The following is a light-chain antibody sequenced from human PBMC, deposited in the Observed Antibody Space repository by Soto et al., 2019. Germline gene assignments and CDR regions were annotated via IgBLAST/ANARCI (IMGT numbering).Light chain of an antibody. CDR2: GAS. CDR1: QSVSSSY. V-gene: IGKV3-20*01. CDR3: QQYGSSPLT. J-gene: IGKJ4*01. Sequence: EIVMTPSPATLSVSPGERATLSCRASQSVSSSYLAWYQQKPGQAPRLLIYGASSRATGIPDRFSGSGSGTDFTLTISRLGPEDFAVYYCQQYGSSPLTFGGGTTGDIK.